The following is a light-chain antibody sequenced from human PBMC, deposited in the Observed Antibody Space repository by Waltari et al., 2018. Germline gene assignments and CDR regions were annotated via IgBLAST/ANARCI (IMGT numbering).Light chain of an antibody. CDR2: TDT. V-gene: IGLV3-25*03. CDR3: HSTHSNYWV. Sequence: SYELTQPPSVSVSPGQTAKITCSGDALPKQYAYWYQQRPGQAPVLVIYTDTERPSGIPERISGSSSGTTVTLTISGVQAEDEADYYCHSTHSNYWVFGGGTKLTVL. J-gene: IGLJ3*02. CDR1: ALPKQY.